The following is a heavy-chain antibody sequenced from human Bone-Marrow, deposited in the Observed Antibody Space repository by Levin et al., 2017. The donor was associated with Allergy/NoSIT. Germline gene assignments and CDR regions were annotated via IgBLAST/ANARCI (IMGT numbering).Heavy chain of an antibody. CDR2: INPSDGIT. V-gene: IGHV1-46*01. D-gene: IGHD6-19*01. CDR3: ATTDSSGWYLVY. CDR1: GYTFTTYY. Sequence: GGSLRLSCKASGYTFTTYYMHWVRQAPGQGLEWMGVINPSDGITTYAQKFQGRVTMTRDTSTSTVYMELSSLRSEDTAVYYCATTDSSGWYLVYWGQGTLVTVSS. J-gene: IGHJ4*02.